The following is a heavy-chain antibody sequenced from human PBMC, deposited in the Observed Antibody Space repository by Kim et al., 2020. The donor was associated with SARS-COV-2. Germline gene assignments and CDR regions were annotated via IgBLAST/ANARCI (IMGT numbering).Heavy chain of an antibody. V-gene: IGHV1-69*13. J-gene: IGHJ1*01. CDR2: IIPIFGTA. CDR3: ARGGSGWYAEYFQH. CDR1: GGTFSSYA. D-gene: IGHD6-19*01. Sequence: SVKVSCKASGGTFSSYAISWVRQAPGQGLERMGGIIPIFGTANYAQKFQGRVTITADESTSTAYMELSSLRSEDTAVYYCARGGSGWYAEYFQHWGQGTLVTVSS.